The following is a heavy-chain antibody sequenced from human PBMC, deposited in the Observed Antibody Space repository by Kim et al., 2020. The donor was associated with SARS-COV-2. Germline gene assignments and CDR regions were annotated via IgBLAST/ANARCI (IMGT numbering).Heavy chain of an antibody. CDR1: GYTFTSYG. V-gene: IGHV1-18*01. CDR2: IIAYNGNT. J-gene: IGHJ6*03. CDR3: ARVGYDFWSGYKNYYYYYMDV. Sequence: ASVKVSCKASGYTFTSYGISWVRQAPGQGLEWMGWIIAYNGNTNYAQKHQGRVTMTTDTSTSTAYMELRSLRSDDTAVYYCARVGYDFWSGYKNYYYYYMDVWGKGTTVTVSS. D-gene: IGHD3-3*01.